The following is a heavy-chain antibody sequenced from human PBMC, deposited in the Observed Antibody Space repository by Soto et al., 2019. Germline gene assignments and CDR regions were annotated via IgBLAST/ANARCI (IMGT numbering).Heavy chain of an antibody. CDR2: IYYSGST. Sequence: SETLSLTCTVSGGSISSSSYYWGWIRQPPGKGLEWIGSIYYSGSTYYNPSLKSRVTISVDTSKNQFSLKLSSVTAADTAVYYCASATVERTGTVYYYYGMDVWGQGTTVT. D-gene: IGHD1-7*01. CDR1: GGSISSSSYY. J-gene: IGHJ6*02. CDR3: ASATVERTGTVYYYYGMDV. V-gene: IGHV4-39*01.